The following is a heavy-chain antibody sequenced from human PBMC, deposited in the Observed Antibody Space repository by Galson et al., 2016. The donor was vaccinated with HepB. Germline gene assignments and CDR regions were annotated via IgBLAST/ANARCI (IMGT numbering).Heavy chain of an antibody. V-gene: IGHV3-30*18. J-gene: IGHJ4*02. Sequence: SLRLSCAASGLTIRHDQMHWIRQVPGKGLEWVAVISYNGKEKYYGDSVKGRFVISRDNSKNKVSLQMNSLTTEDTAVYYCAKSRGSDQFFESWGQGALVTVSS. CDR3: AKSRGSDQFFES. CDR2: ISYNGKEK. D-gene: IGHD3-10*01. CDR1: GLTIRHDQ.